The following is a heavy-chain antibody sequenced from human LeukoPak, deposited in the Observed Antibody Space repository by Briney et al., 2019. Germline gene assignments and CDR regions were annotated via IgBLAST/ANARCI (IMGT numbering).Heavy chain of an antibody. Sequence: PGGSLRLSCAASGFTFSTYAMSWVRQAPGKGLEWVSGISGSGGSTYYADSVKGRFTISRDNSENTLYLQMSSLRAEDTAVYYCAKKRFFDWFEAGGFDSWGQGTLVTVSS. V-gene: IGHV3-23*01. J-gene: IGHJ5*01. CDR1: GFTFSTYA. D-gene: IGHD3-9*01. CDR3: AKKRFFDWFEAGGFDS. CDR2: ISGSGGST.